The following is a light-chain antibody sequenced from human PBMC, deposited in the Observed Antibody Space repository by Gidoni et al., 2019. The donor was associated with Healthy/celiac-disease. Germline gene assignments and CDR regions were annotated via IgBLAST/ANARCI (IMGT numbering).Light chain of an antibody. V-gene: IGKV3-20*01. Sequence: EIVLTQSPGTLSLSPGERATLSCRASQSVSSSYLAWYQQKPGQAPRLLIYGASSRATGIPDRFSGSGSGTDFTLTISRLEPEDCAVYYCQQYGSSPPATFGGGTKVEIK. J-gene: IGKJ4*01. CDR3: QQYGSSPPAT. CDR1: QSVSSSY. CDR2: GAS.